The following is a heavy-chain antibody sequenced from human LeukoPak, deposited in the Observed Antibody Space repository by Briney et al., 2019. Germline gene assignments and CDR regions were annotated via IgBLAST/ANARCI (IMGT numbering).Heavy chain of an antibody. D-gene: IGHD1-26*01. V-gene: IGHV3-30-3*01. CDR2: ISYDASNK. J-gene: IGHJ6*02. CDR3: ARDPYSGSYPSYYGMDV. Sequence: PGRSLRLSCAASGFIFSSYAMHWVRQAPGKGLEWVAVISYDASNKYYADSVKGRFTISRDNSKNTLYLQMNSLRAEDTAVYYCARDPYSGSYPSYYGMDVWGQGTTVTVSS. CDR1: GFIFSSYA.